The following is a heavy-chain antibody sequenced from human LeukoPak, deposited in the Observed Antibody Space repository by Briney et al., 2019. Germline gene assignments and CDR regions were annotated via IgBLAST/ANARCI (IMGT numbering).Heavy chain of an antibody. Sequence: GGSLRLSCAASGFTVSSNYMSWVRQAPGKGLEWVSVIYSGGSTYYADSVKGRFTISRDNSKNTLYLQMNSLRAEDTAVYYCAKRSILYPRDYSSYGMAVWGQGPTVTVSS. CDR2: IYSGGST. V-gene: IGHV3-66*01. J-gene: IGHJ6*02. CDR1: GFTVSSNY. CDR3: AKRSILYPRDYSSYGMAV. D-gene: IGHD5-24*01.